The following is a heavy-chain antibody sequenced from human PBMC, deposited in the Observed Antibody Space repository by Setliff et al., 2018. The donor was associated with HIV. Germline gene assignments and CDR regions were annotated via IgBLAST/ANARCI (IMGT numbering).Heavy chain of an antibody. CDR2: VHSTGST. J-gene: IGHJ6*03. Sequence: PSETLSLTCTVSGGSISSYYWSWIRQPPGKGLEWIGYVHSTGSTNYNPSLKSRVAISVDTSKNQFSLKLRSVTATDTAVYYCARASNYYYYYYMDVWGKGTTVTVSS. CDR3: ARASNYYYYYYMDV. CDR1: GGSISSYY. V-gene: IGHV4-4*09. D-gene: IGHD6-6*01.